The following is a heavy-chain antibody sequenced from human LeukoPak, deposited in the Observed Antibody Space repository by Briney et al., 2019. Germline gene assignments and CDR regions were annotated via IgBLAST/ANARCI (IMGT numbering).Heavy chain of an antibody. D-gene: IGHD3-22*01. J-gene: IGHJ4*02. Sequence: GESLKISCEGSGYSFTSYWIGWVRQMPGKGLEWMGIIYPGDSDTRYSPSFQGQVTISADKSISTAYLQWSSLKASDTAMYYCARHGPYYYDSSGYPGGYWGQGTLVTVSS. V-gene: IGHV5-51*01. CDR3: ARHGPYYYDSSGYPGGY. CDR2: IYPGDSDT. CDR1: GYSFTSYW.